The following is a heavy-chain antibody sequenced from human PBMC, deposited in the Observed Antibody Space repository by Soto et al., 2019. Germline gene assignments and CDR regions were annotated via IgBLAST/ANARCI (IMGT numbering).Heavy chain of an antibody. J-gene: IGHJ4*02. CDR2: IDTDGSST. Sequence: ASLRLSCAASGFTFSSYWMHWVRQAPGKGLVWVSHIDTDGSSTSYADSVKGRFTISRDNAKNSLYLQMNSLRAEDTAVYYCARDSGYSYGPLDYWGQGTLVTVSS. CDR3: ARDSGYSYGPLDY. D-gene: IGHD5-18*01. CDR1: GFTFSSYW. V-gene: IGHV3-74*01.